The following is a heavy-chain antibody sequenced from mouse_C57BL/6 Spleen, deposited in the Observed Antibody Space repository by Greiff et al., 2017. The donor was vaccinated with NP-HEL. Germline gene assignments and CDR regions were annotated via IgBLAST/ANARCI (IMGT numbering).Heavy chain of an antibody. CDR3: ARYYYMAFAY. Sequence: EVKLVESGGGLVQPGGSLSLSCAASGFTFTDYYMSWVRQPPGKALEWLGFIRNKANGYTTEYSASVKGRFTISRDNSQSILYLQMNALRAEDSATYYCARYYYMAFAYWGQGTLVTVSA. D-gene: IGHD2-12*01. CDR1: GFTFTDYY. J-gene: IGHJ3*01. CDR2: IRNKANGYTT. V-gene: IGHV7-3*01.